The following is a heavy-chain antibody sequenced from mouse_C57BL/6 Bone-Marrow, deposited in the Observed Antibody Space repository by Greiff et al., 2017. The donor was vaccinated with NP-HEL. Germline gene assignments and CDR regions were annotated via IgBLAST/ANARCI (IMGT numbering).Heavy chain of an antibody. CDR3: ARVLLRYSSYAMDY. Sequence: VHLPPSVPLLLTPGASVKLSCKASGYAFSSSWLNLVKPRPGKGLDWIGRIYPGDGDTNYNGKLKGKATLTADKSSSTAYMQLSSLTSEDSAVYFCARVLLRYSSYAMDYWGQGTSVTVSS. CDR2: IYPGDGDT. V-gene: IGHV1-82*01. J-gene: IGHJ4*01. D-gene: IGHD1-1*01. CDR1: GYAFSSSW.